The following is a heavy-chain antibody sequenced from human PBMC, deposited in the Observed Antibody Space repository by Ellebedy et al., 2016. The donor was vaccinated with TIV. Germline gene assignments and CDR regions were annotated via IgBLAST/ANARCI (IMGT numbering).Heavy chain of an antibody. V-gene: IGHV3-33*01. Sequence: PGGSLRLSCVPSGFPFRSCGMHWLRQSPGKGLEWLAVFCHAGIKKYYAEAVEGRFTISRDTSQNTLYLQMHSLRAEDTAVYHCVGARSEGWLDPWGQGTQVTVSS. CDR1: GFPFRSCG. CDR3: VGARSEGWLDP. CDR2: FCHAGIKK. J-gene: IGHJ5*02. D-gene: IGHD6-19*01.